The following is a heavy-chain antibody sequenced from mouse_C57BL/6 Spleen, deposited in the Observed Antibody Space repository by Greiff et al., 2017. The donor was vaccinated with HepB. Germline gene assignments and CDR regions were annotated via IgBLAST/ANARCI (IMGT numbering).Heavy chain of an antibody. J-gene: IGHJ3*01. V-gene: IGHV1-18*01. CDR1: GYTFTDYN. CDR2: INPNNGGT. Sequence: EVQLQQSGPVLVKSGASVKIPCKASGYTFTDYNMDWVKQSHGKSLEWIGDINPNNGGTIYNQKFKGKATLTVDKSSSTAYMELCSLTSEDTAVYYCARGDYYGSSFWFAYWSQGTLVTVSA. D-gene: IGHD1-1*01. CDR3: ARGDYYGSSFWFAY.